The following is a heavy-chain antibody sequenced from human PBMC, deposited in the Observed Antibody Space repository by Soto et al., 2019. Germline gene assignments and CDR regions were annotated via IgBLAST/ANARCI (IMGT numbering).Heavy chain of an antibody. J-gene: IGHJ5*02. D-gene: IGHD3-22*01. CDR3: ARHSSGFSWLFDP. V-gene: IGHV3-21*02. CDR1: GFTFSSYS. CDR2: ISSSSSDI. Sequence: EVQLVESGGGLVKPGGSLRISCAASGFTFSSYSMNWVRQAPGKGLEWVSSISSSSSDIYYADSVKGRFIISRDNAKNTMYLQMNSLRAEDTAVYYCARHSSGFSWLFDPWGQGTLFIVPS.